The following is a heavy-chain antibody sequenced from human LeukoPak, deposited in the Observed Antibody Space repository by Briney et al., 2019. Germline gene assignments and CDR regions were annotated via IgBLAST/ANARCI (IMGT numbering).Heavy chain of an antibody. Sequence: SETLSLSCTVSGGSISSYYWSWIRQPPGKGLEWIGYIYYSGSTNYNPSLKSRVTISVDTSKNQFSLKLSSVTAADTAVYYCARGAYYDFWSGYPHWFDPWGQGTLVTVSS. CDR2: IYYSGST. CDR1: GGSISSYY. V-gene: IGHV4-59*01. CDR3: ARGAYYDFWSGYPHWFDP. D-gene: IGHD3-3*01. J-gene: IGHJ5*02.